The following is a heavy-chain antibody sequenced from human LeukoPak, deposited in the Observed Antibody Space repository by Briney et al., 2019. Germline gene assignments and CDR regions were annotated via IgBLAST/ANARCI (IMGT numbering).Heavy chain of an antibody. V-gene: IGHV3-23*01. CDR2: TSGSGGDT. J-gene: IGHJ3*02. D-gene: IGHD1-14*01. CDR1: GFTFSSYA. CDR3: AKREGMNRGSFDI. Sequence: PGGSLRLCYAASGFTFSSYANSWVLLGPSKGLYWFSGTSGSGGDTYYADSVKGRFTISRDNSKNTLFLQMNSLRGEDTAIYYCAKREGMNRGSFDIWGQGTMVTVAS.